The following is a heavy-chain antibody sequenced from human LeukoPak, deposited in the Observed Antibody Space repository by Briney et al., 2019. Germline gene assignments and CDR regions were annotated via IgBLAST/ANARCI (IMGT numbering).Heavy chain of an antibody. V-gene: IGHV1-2*02. CDR3: ARDPSSVTLYFFDY. D-gene: IGHD4-11*01. CDR1: GYTFRSNY. Sequence: GASVKLSCKASGYTFRSNYIHWLRQAPGQGLEWMGWIDANNGDTKYAQKLQGRVTMTRDTSISTAYMDLSSLSPDDAAVYYCARDPSSVTLYFFDYWGKGTLVTVSS. CDR2: IDANNGDT. J-gene: IGHJ4*02.